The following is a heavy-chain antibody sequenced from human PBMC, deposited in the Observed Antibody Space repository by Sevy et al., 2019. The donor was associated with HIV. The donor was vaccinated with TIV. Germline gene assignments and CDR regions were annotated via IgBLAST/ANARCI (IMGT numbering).Heavy chain of an antibody. CDR1: GFIFDYYG. Sequence: QAVGALRLSCAASGFIFDYYGMHLVRQAPGKGLECVALISHDGSKKYYADSVKGRFTISRDNSKNKLYLQMNTLRRDDTTAYSSTKDPSVYGDFPYGMDVWGQGTTVTVSS. CDR3: TKDPSVYGDFPYGMDV. CDR2: ISHDGSKK. D-gene: IGHD4-17*01. J-gene: IGHJ6*02. V-gene: IGHV3-30*18.